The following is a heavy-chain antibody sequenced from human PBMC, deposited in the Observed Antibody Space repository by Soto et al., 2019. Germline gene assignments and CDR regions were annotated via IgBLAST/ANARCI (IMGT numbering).Heavy chain of an antibody. CDR3: AHTVREESRYYYYYGMDV. D-gene: IGHD3-10*01. CDR1: GFSLSTSGVG. V-gene: IGHV2-5*02. J-gene: IGHJ6*02. CDR2: IYWDDDK. Sequence: QITLKESGPTLVKPTQTLTLTCTFSGFSLSTSGVGVGWIRQPPGKALEWLALIYWDDDKRYSPSLKSRLTITKDTSKTQVVLTMTNMDPVDTATYYCAHTVREESRYYYYYGMDVWGQGTTVTVSS.